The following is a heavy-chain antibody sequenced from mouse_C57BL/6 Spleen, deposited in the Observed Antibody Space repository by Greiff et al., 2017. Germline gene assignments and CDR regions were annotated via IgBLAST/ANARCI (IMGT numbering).Heavy chain of an antibody. CDR2: ISSGGSYT. Sequence: EVMLVESGGDLVKPGGSLKLSCAASGFTFSSYGMSWVRQTPDKRLEWVATISSGGSYTYYPDSVKGRFTISRDNAKNTLYLQMSSLKSEDTAMXYCARLYYGNLTYAMDYWGQGTSVTVSS. D-gene: IGHD2-1*01. J-gene: IGHJ4*01. V-gene: IGHV5-6*01. CDR1: GFTFSSYG. CDR3: ARLYYGNLTYAMDY.